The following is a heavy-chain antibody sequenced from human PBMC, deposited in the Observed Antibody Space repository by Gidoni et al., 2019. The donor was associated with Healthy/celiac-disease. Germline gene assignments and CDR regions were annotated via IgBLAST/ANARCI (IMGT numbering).Heavy chain of an antibody. CDR2: IHHSGST. CDR3: ASVSGSYQQYFQH. V-gene: IGHV4-34*01. J-gene: IGHJ1*01. D-gene: IGHD1-26*01. CDR1: GGSFSGYY. Sequence: QVQLQQWGAGLLKPSETLSLTCAVYGGSFSGYYWSWIRQPPGQGLEWIGEIHHSGSTNYNPSLKSRVTISVDTSKNQFSLKLSSVTAADTAVYYCASVSGSYQQYFQHWGQGTLVTVSS.